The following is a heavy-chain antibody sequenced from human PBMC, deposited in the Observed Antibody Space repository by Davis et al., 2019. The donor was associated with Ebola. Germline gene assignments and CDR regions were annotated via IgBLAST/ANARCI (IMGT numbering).Heavy chain of an antibody. V-gene: IGHV4-4*02. CDR3: ARDPRGYYYDSSGYYRGWYFDL. CDR2: IYHSGST. J-gene: IGHJ2*01. D-gene: IGHD3-22*01. CDR1: GGSISSSNW. Sequence: SETLSLTCAVSGGSISSSNWWRWVRQPPGQGLEWLGEIYHSGSTNYNPSLKSRVTISVDKSKNQFSLKLSSVTAADTAVYYCARDPRGYYYDSSGYYRGWYFDLWGRGTLVTVSS.